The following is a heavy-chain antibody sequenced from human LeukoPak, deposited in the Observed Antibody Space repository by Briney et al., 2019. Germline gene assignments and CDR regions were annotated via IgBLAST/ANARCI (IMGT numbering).Heavy chain of an antibody. V-gene: IGHV1-69*06. D-gene: IGHD3-22*01. CDR1: GYTFTSYG. J-gene: IGHJ3*02. CDR3: ATRAGGSGYYGVDAFDI. CDR2: IIPIFGTA. Sequence: ASVKVSCKASGYTFTSYGISWVRQAPGQGLEWMGGIIPIFGTANYAQKFQGRVTITADKSTSTAYMELSSLRSEDTAVYYCATRAGGSGYYGVDAFDIWGQGTMVTVSS.